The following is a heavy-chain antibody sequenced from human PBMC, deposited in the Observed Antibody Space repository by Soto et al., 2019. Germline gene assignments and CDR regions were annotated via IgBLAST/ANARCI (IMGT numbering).Heavy chain of an antibody. D-gene: IGHD3-22*01. CDR1: GFTFSTYW. Sequence: GGSLRLSCAASGFTFSTYWMHWVRQAPGKGLVWVSRISSDGSTTTYADSVKGRFTISRDNAKNTLYLQMNSLRGEDTAVYYCARDSGYSVNDYWGQGTLVTVSS. V-gene: IGHV3-74*01. CDR2: ISSDGSTT. CDR3: ARDSGYSVNDY. J-gene: IGHJ4*02.